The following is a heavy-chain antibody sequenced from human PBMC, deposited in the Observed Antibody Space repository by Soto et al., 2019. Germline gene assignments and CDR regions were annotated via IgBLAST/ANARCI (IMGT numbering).Heavy chain of an antibody. CDR3: ARGGTYYDFWSGRYYYYGMDV. J-gene: IGHJ6*02. CDR2: INHSGST. Sequence: PLGILCLSCAPFGGSFSGFYWRWIRQPPGTGVEWIGEINHSGSTNYNPSLKSRVTISVDTSKNQFSLKLSSVTAADTAVYYCARGGTYYDFWSGRYYYYGMDVWGQGTTVTAP. CDR1: GGSFSGFY. D-gene: IGHD3-3*01. V-gene: IGHV4-34*01.